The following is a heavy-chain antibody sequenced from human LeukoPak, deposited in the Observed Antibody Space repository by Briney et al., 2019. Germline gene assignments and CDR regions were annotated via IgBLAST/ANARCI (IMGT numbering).Heavy chain of an antibody. J-gene: IGHJ4*02. CDR2: IYHSGST. Sequence: PSETLSLTCTVSGGSISSYYWSWIRQPPGKGLEWIGYIYHSGSTNYNPSLKSRVTISVDTSKNQFSLKLSSVTAADTAVYYCARSDMVRGVIRIDYWGQGTLVTVSS. CDR1: GGSISSYY. D-gene: IGHD3-10*01. V-gene: IGHV4-59*01. CDR3: ARSDMVRGVIRIDY.